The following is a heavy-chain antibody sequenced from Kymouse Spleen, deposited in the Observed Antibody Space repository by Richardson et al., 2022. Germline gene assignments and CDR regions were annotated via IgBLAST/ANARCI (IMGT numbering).Heavy chain of an antibody. J-gene: IGHJ3*02. CDR1: GGSFSGYY. CDR3: ARVATMVRGVIPPDAFDI. CDR2: INHSGST. D-gene: IGHD3-10*01. Sequence: QVQLQQWGAGLLKPSETLSLTCAVYGGSFSGYYWSWIRQPPGKGLEWIGEINHSGSTNYNPSLKSRVTISVDTSKNQFSLKLSSVTAADTAVYYCARVATMVRGVIPPDAFDIWGQGTMVTVSS. V-gene: IGHV4-34*01.